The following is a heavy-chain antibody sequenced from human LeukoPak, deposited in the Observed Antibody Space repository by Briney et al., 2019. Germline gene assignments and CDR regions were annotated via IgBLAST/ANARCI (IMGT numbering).Heavy chain of an antibody. D-gene: IGHD3-10*01. J-gene: IGHJ4*02. CDR1: GFTFSSYA. CDR3: AKVLFYYGSYYFDY. Sequence: SGGSLRLSCAASGFTFSSYAMSWVRKAPGKGLEWVSAISGSGGSTYYADSVKGRFTISRDNSKNTLYLQMNSLRAEDTAVYYCAKVLFYYGSYYFDYWGQGTLVTVSS. V-gene: IGHV3-23*01. CDR2: ISGSGGST.